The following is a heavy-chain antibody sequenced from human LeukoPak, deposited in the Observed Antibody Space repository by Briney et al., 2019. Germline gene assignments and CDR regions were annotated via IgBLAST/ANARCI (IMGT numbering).Heavy chain of an antibody. D-gene: IGHD6-19*01. CDR2: INPSSGGT. J-gene: IGHJ4*02. Sequence: ASVKVSCKTSGYTFTDYYIHWVRQAPGPGLAPGQGLEWMGWINPSSGGTNYAQKFQGRVTMTRDTSIGTAYMELSRLRSDDTAVYYCARPPILRVAGTVVDYWGQGTLVTVSS. CDR1: GYTFTDYY. CDR3: ARPPILRVAGTVVDY. V-gene: IGHV1-2*02.